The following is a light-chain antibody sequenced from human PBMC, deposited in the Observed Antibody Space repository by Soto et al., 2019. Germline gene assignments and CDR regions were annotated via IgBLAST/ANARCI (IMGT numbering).Light chain of an antibody. CDR1: QDVKNY. J-gene: IGKJ1*01. Sequence: DIQMTQSPSSLSSSFGDRVTITCQASQDVKNYLNWYQQKPGKAPKLLIYDASNLERGVPSRFSGSGSGTEFNLTISSLQPDEFATYYCQHYESYPWTFGRGTRWIS. V-gene: IGKV1-33*01. CDR2: DAS. CDR3: QHYESYPWT.